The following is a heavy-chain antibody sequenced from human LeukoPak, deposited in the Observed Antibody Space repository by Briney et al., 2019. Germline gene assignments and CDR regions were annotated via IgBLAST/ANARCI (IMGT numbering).Heavy chain of an antibody. V-gene: IGHV1-8*01. CDR3: ATASIAVAGTGDAFDI. CDR1: GYTFSNFD. J-gene: IGHJ3*02. CDR2: TNPVTGNA. D-gene: IGHD6-19*01. Sequence: ASVKVSCKASGYTFSNFDINWVRQAPGQGPEWMGWTNPVTGNAGSAQKFQGRVTMTEDTSTDTAYMELSSLRSEDTAVYYCATASIAVAGTGDAFDIWGQGTMVTVSS.